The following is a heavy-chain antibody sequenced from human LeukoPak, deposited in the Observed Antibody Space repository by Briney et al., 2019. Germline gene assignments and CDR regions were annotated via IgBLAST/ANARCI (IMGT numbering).Heavy chain of an antibody. J-gene: IGHJ4*02. D-gene: IGHD3-10*01. CDR1: GFTFDDHG. CDR2: ISSSGSHI. CDR3: ARGCFGELLFDH. V-gene: IGHV3-20*04. Sequence: GGSLRLSCAASGFTFDDHGMSWVRQPPGKGLEWVSCISSSGSHIYTVDSVKGRFAISRDNAKNSQYLQMNSLRAEDTALYYCARGCFGELLFDHWGREPWSPSPQ.